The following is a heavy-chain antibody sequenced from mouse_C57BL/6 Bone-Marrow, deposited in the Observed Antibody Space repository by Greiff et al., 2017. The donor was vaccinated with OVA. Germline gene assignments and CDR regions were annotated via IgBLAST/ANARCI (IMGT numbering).Heavy chain of an antibody. J-gene: IGHJ3*01. V-gene: IGHV1-61*01. CDR1: GYTFTSYW. CDR2: IYPSDSET. Sequence: VQLQQPGAELVRPGSSVKLSCKASGYTFTSYWMDWVKQRPGQGLEWIGNIYPSDSETHYNQKFKDKATLTVDKSSSTAYMQLSSLTSEDSAVYYCARLEGPDAYWGQGTLVTVSA. CDR3: ARLEGPDAY.